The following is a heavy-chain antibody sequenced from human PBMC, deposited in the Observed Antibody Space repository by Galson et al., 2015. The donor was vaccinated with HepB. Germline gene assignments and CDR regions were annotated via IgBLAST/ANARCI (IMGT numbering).Heavy chain of an antibody. CDR3: ARDRDSGSWYSRNLDY. CDR1: GYTFADYF. Sequence: SVKVSCKASGYTFADYFIHWVRQAPGQGLEWMGWFNPNSGATNYAQKFQGRVTMTRDASNTTAYVEVTSLKSDDTAVYFCARDRDSGSWYSRNLDYWGQGALVIVSS. J-gene: IGHJ4*02. CDR2: FNPNSGAT. D-gene: IGHD6-13*01. V-gene: IGHV1-2*02.